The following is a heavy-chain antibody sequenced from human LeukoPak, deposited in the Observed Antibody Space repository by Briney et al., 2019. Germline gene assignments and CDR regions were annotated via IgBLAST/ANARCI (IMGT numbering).Heavy chain of an antibody. CDR2: VSSVGSDK. V-gene: IGHV3-30*18. CDR1: GFTFSTHN. CDR3: AKDGPGFSGWADY. D-gene: IGHD6-19*01. J-gene: IGHJ4*02. Sequence: GGSLRLSCVASGFTFSTHNIHWVRQAPGKGLEWVAIVSSVGSDKYYADSVKGRFTISRDNSKNTQYLQMNSLRPEDTAIYYCAKDGPGFSGWADYWGQGTLVTVSS.